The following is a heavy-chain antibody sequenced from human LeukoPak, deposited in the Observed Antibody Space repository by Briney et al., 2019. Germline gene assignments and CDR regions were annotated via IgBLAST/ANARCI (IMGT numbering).Heavy chain of an antibody. J-gene: IGHJ6*03. CDR1: GYSFTGYW. D-gene: IGHD2-8*01. CDR2: IYPDDSDT. CDR3: ARHGHCTNGVCYSNYYYYMDV. Sequence: GESLKISCKGSGYSFTGYWIGWVRQTPGKGLEWMGIIYPDDSDTRYSPSFEGQVIISVDKSISTAYLQWSSLKASDTATYYCARHGHCTNGVCYSNYYYYMDVWGKGTTVTVSS. V-gene: IGHV5-51*01.